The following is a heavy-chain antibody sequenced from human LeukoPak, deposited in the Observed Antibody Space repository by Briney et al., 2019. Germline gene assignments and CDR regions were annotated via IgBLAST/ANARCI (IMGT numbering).Heavy chain of an antibody. Sequence: QPGGSLRLSCAASGFSFSSYWMSWVRQAPGKGLEWVANIKEDGSEKNYVDSVKGRFTISRDNNKSSLYLQMRSLTTEDTAVYYCAKDSGWQLLRAEYFQHWGPGTLVTVSS. D-gene: IGHD2-15*01. CDR1: GFSFSSYW. V-gene: IGHV3-7*03. CDR3: AKDSGWQLLRAEYFQH. J-gene: IGHJ1*01. CDR2: IKEDGSEK.